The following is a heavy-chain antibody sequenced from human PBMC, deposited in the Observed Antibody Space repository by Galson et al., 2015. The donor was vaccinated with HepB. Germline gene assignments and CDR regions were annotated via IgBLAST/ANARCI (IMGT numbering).Heavy chain of an antibody. Sequence: QSGAEVKKPGASVKVSCKASGYTFSSYSITWVRQAPGQGLEWMGWISTYNRDTKYAQKFQGRVTMTADTSTSTAYMELRSLRSDDTAVYFCARGARVLGVGATQNNWFDPWGQGTLVTVSS. CDR2: ISTYNRDT. V-gene: IGHV1-18*01. CDR1: GYTFSSYS. CDR3: ARGARVLGVGATQNNWFDP. J-gene: IGHJ5*02. D-gene: IGHD2-15*01.